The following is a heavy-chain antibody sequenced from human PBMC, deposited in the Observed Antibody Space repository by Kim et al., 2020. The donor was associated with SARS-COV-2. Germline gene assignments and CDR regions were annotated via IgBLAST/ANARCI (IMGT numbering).Heavy chain of an antibody. Sequence: GGSLRLSCAASGFIPIHYWMSWVRQAPGKGLEWVAIIKQDGGAKHYVDSVKGRFTISRDNGKKSLYLQMNSLRAEDTAVYFCARGITAERDYHYYYMDVCGKGTTVTFSS. CDR2: IKQDGGAK. J-gene: IGHJ6*03. CDR1: GFIPIHYW. D-gene: IGHD2-21*02. CDR3: ARGITAERDYHYYYMDV. V-gene: IGHV3-7*01.